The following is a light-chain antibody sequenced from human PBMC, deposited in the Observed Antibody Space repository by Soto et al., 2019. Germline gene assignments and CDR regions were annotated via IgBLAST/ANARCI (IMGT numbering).Light chain of an antibody. V-gene: IGKV1-12*01. J-gene: IGKJ4*01. CDR1: QGIGSW. CDR2: AAS. Sequence: DIQLAQSPSSVSASVGDRVTITCRASQGIGSWLAWYQQNPGNAPKLLIYAASTLQSGVPSRFRGTEPGTDFTLTISSLQPEDFAPSHCQAANSFPPTFGGGTKVEIQ. CDR3: QAANSFPPT.